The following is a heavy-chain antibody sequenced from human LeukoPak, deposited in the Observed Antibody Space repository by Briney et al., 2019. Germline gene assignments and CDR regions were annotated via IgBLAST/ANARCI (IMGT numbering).Heavy chain of an antibody. CDR1: GGTFSSYA. J-gene: IGHJ1*01. D-gene: IGHD6-6*01. V-gene: IGHV1-69*01. Sequence: SVKVSCKASGGTFSSYAISWVRQAPGQGLEWMGGIIPIFGTANYAQKFQGRVTITADESTSTAYMELSSLRSEDTAVYYCARIETYSSSSRGYFQHWGQGTLVTVSS. CDR2: IIPIFGTA. CDR3: ARIETYSSSSRGYFQH.